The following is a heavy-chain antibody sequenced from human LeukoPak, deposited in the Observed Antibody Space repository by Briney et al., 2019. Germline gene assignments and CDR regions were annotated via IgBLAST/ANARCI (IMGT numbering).Heavy chain of an antibody. D-gene: IGHD3-22*01. CDR2: ISGSGGST. CDR3: ARHPYYYDSSGTPYYFDY. J-gene: IGHJ4*02. CDR1: GFTFSSYG. Sequence: PGGSLRLSCAASGFTFSSYGMSWVRQAPGKGLEWVSAISGSGGSTYYADSVKGRFTISRDNSKNTLYLQMNSLRAEDTALYYRARHPYYYDSSGTPYYFDYWGQGTLVTVSS. V-gene: IGHV3-23*01.